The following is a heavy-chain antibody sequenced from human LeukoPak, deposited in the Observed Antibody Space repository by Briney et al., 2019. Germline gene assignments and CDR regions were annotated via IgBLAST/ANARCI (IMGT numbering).Heavy chain of an antibody. D-gene: IGHD6-13*01. CDR3: ARDPTLGVAADGSPHY. J-gene: IGHJ4*02. CDR2: ISYDGSNK. Sequence: PGRSLRLSCAASGFTFSRNAMHWVRQAPGKGLEWVAVISYDGSNKYYADFVKGRFTISRDNSKNTLYLQMNSLRAEDTSVYYCARDPTLGVAADGSPHYWGQGTLVTVSS. V-gene: IGHV3-30*04. CDR1: GFTFSRNA.